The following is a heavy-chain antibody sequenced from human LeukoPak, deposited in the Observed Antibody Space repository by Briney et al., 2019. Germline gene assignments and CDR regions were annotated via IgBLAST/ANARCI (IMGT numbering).Heavy chain of an antibody. CDR2: IYYSGST. CDR3: ARSRGDSSGYYYFDY. V-gene: IGHV4-59*01. CDR1: GGSISSYY. J-gene: IGHJ4*02. Sequence: SETLSLTCTVSGGSISSYYWSWIRQPPGKGLEWIGYIYYSGSTNYNPSLKSRVTISVDTSKNQFSLKLGSVTAADTAVYYCARSRGDSSGYYYFDYWGQGTLVTVSS. D-gene: IGHD3-22*01.